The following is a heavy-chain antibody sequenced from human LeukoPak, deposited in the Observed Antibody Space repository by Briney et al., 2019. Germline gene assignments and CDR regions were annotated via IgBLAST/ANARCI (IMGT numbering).Heavy chain of an antibody. CDR1: GFTLSSYE. CDR3: ARGDSGSYYFDY. CDR2: ISSSGSTI. D-gene: IGHD1-26*01. V-gene: IGHV3-48*03. J-gene: IGHJ4*02. Sequence: GGSLRLSCAAAGFTLSSYEMNLVRQAPGKGLEWVSYISSSGSTIYYADSVKGRFTISRDNAKNSLYLQMNSLRAEDTAVYYCARGDSGSYYFDYWGQGTLVTVSS.